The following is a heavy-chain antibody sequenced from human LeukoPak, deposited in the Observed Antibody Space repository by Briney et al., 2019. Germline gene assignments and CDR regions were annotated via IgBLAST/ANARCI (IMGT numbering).Heavy chain of an antibody. CDR2: ASASGAGT. CDR3: TKDHYYASGSYSD. Sequence: GGSLRLSCAASGFTFSNYAMNWVRQAPGEGLEWVSTASASGAGTYYADSVRGRFTISRDNFKNMLYLQMDSLRAEDTAVYYCTKDHYYASGSYSDWGQGTLVTVS. CDR1: GFTFSNYA. D-gene: IGHD3-10*01. V-gene: IGHV3-23*01. J-gene: IGHJ4*02.